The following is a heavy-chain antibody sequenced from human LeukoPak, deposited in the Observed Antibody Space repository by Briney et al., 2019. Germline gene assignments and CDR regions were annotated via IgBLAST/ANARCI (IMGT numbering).Heavy chain of an antibody. V-gene: IGHV4-34*01. CDR3: AGGPVIFGGYYPNDAFDI. CDR2: INHSGST. J-gene: IGHJ3*02. Sequence: SETLSLTCAVYGGSFSGYYWSWIRQPPGKGLEWIGEINHSGSTNYNPSLKSRVTISVDTSKNQFSLKLSSVTVADTAVYYCAGGPVIFGGYYPNDAFDIWGQGTMVTVSS. D-gene: IGHD3-22*01. CDR1: GGSFSGYY.